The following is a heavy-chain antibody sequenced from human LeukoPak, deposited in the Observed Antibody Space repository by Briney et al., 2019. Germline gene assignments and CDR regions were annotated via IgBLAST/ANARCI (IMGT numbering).Heavy chain of an antibody. CDR3: ARFHGSGFYLDY. CDR1: GGSISNYY. Sequence: SETLSLTCTVSGGSISNYYWSWVRQPAGKGPEWIGRIYISGSTNYNPSLKSRVTISVDKSKNQFSLKLSSVTAADTAVYYCARFHGSGFYLDYWGQGTQVTVSS. D-gene: IGHD3-10*01. J-gene: IGHJ4*02. CDR2: IYISGST. V-gene: IGHV4-4*07.